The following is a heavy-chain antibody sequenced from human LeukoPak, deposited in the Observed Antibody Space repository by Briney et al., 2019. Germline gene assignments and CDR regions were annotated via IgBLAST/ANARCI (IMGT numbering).Heavy chain of an antibody. D-gene: IGHD6-19*01. CDR1: GFTFSVYG. V-gene: IGHV3-48*01. Sequence: GGSLRLSCASSGFTFSVYGMNWVRQAPGKGLEWVSYISSSSNSIYYADSVKGRFTISRDNSKNTLYLQMNSLRAEDTAVYYCAKRAVAGTALDYFDYWGQGTLVTVSS. CDR3: AKRAVAGTALDYFDY. CDR2: ISSSSNSI. J-gene: IGHJ4*02.